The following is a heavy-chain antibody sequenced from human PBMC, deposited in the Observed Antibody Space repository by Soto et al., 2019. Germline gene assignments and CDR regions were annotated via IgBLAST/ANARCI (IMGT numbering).Heavy chain of an antibody. CDR1: GFTFSSYE. V-gene: IGHV3-48*03. J-gene: IGHJ3*01. D-gene: IGHD5-12*01. CDR2: VSSEGSRT. Sequence: XGSLRLSCAASGFTFSSYEMDWIRLAPGMGPEWVSFVSSEGSRTWYTASVRGRFTISRDNAKNSLYLQMNNLGAEDTAVYYCVKEKSEMYSGYDAFDVWGQGTMVTVSS. CDR3: VKEKSEMYSGYDAFDV.